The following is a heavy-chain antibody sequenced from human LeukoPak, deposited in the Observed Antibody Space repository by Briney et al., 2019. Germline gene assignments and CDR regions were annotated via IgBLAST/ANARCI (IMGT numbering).Heavy chain of an antibody. CDR2: ITSNVAYT. D-gene: IGHD1-26*01. Sequence: GGSLRLSCAASGFTFSDYTIHWVRQAPGKRLQSVSAITSNVAYTHYADSVKGRFAISRDNSRNAVFLQMGGLRIEDMAVYYCARVKMGATVSDYYYYYMDVWGKGTTVTVSS. CDR3: ARVKMGATVSDYYYYYMDV. J-gene: IGHJ6*03. V-gene: IGHV3-64*02. CDR1: GFTFSDYT.